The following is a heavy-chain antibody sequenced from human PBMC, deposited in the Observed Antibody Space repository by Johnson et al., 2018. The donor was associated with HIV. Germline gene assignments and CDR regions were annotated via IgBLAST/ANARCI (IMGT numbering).Heavy chain of an antibody. J-gene: IGHJ3*02. CDR3: AREKIKGYAFDI. Sequence: QEQLVESGGGVVQPGRSLRLSCAASGFLFSRYAMHWVRQAPGKGLEWVAVISYDGGNNYYADSVKGRFTISRDNAKNSLYLQMNSLRAEDTAVYYCAREKIKGYAFDIWGQGTMVTVSS. CDR2: ISYDGGNN. V-gene: IGHV3-30-3*01. D-gene: IGHD3-16*01. CDR1: GFLFSRYA.